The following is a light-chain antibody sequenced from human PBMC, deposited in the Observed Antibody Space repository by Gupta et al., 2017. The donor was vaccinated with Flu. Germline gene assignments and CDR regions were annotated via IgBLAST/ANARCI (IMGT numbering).Light chain of an antibody. V-gene: IGLV3-1*01. Sequence: SSDLTQPPSVSVSPGKTASITCSGDKWGDKYACWYQQRPGHSPVLVIYQNNRRAAGIPERFSGSTSGTTATLTMGGTEAGDEDDYYCQVGDGNTGVFGGGTKLTVL. CDR2: QNN. CDR1: KWGDKY. J-gene: IGLJ3*02. CDR3: QVGDGNTGV.